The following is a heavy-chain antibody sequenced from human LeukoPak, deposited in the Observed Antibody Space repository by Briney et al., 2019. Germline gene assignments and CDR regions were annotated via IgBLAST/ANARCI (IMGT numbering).Heavy chain of an antibody. CDR2: ISAYNGNT. V-gene: IGHV1-18*01. J-gene: IGHJ5*02. CDR3: ARFTPAAGMKDWFDP. CDR1: GYTFTSYG. Sequence: GASVKVSCKASGYTFTSYGISWVRQAPGQGLEWMGWISAYNGNTNYAQKLQGRATMTTDTSTSTAYMELRSLRSDDTAVYYCARFTPAAGMKDWFDPWGQGTLVTVSS. D-gene: IGHD6-13*01.